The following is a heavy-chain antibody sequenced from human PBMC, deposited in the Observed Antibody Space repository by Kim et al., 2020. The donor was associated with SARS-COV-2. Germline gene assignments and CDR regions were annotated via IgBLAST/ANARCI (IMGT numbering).Heavy chain of an antibody. CDR1: GFSLSTSGVG. CDR3: AHTNWGLRYYYMDV. Sequence: SGPTLVKPTQTLTLTCTFSGFSLSTSGVGVGWIRQPPGKALEWLALIYWDDDKRYSPSLKSRLTMTKDTSKNQVVLTMTNMDPVDTATYYCAHTNWGLRYYYMDVWGKGTTVTVSS. D-gene: IGHD7-27*01. J-gene: IGHJ6*03. CDR2: IYWDDDK. V-gene: IGHV2-5*02.